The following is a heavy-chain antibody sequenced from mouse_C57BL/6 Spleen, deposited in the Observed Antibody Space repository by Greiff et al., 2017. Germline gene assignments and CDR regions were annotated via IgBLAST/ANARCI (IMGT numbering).Heavy chain of an antibody. CDR2: ISGGGGNT. Sequence: EVKLVESRGGLVKPGGSLKLSCAASGFTFSSYTMSWVRQTPEKRLEWVATISGGGGNTYYPDSVKGRFTISRDNAKNTLYLQMSSLRSEDTALYYCARQTGSFAYWGQGTLVTVSA. CDR3: ARQTGSFAY. V-gene: IGHV5-9*01. J-gene: IGHJ3*01. D-gene: IGHD4-1*01. CDR1: GFTFSSYT.